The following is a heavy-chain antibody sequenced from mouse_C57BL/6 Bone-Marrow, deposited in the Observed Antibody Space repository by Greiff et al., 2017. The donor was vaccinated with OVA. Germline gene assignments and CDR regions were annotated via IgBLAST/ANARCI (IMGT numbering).Heavy chain of an antibody. D-gene: IGHD2-10*01. CDR1: GYTFTSYW. J-gene: IGHJ4*01. Sequence: VQLQQPGAELVRPGSSVKLSCKASGYTFTSYWMHWVKQRPIQGLEWIGNIDPSDSETHYNQKFKDKATLTVDKSSSTAYMQLSSLTSEDSAVYYCARRAPTGYYAMDYWGQGTSVTVSS. V-gene: IGHV1-52*01. CDR2: IDPSDSET. CDR3: ARRAPTGYYAMDY.